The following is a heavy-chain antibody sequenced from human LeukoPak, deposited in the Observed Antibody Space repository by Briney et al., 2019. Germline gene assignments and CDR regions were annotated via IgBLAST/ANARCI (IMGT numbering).Heavy chain of an antibody. CDR2: INHSGST. D-gene: IGHD3-9*01. Sequence: SETLSLTCAVYGGSFSGYYWSWIRQPPGKGLEWMGEINHSGSTNYNPCLKSRVTISVDTSKNQFSLRLSSVTAADTAVYYCARELYTTGYHDAFDICGQGTMVTVSS. CDR3: ARELYTTGYHDAFDI. J-gene: IGHJ3*02. CDR1: GGSFSGYY. V-gene: IGHV4-34*01.